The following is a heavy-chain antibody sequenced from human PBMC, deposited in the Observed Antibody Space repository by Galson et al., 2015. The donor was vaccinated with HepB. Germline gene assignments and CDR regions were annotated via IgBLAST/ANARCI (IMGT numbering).Heavy chain of an antibody. CDR2: INPNSGGT. V-gene: IGHV1-2*02. CDR3: ARGPLRFLEWSPWDPYYYYMDV. J-gene: IGHJ6*03. Sequence: SVKVSCKASGYTFTGYYMHWVRQAPGQGLEWMGWINPNSGGTNYAQKFQGRVTMTRDTSISTAYMELSRLRSDDTAVYYCARGPLRFLEWSPWDPYYYYMDVWGKGTTVTVSS. D-gene: IGHD3-3*01. CDR1: GYTFTGYY.